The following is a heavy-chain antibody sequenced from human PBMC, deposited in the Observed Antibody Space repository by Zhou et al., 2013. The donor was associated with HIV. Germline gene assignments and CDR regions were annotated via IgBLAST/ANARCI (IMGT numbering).Heavy chain of an antibody. V-gene: IGHV1-69*05. D-gene: IGHD3-10*01. CDR2: IIPIFGTA. CDR1: GGTFSSYA. CDR3: GRRGSWGDRTTIIRGGVDV. J-gene: IGHJ6*02. Sequence: QVQLVQSGAEVKNPGSSVKVSCKASGGTFSSYAISWVRQAPGQGLDWMGGIIPIFGTATYAQKFQGRVTITTDESTSTAHMELSSLTSEDTAVYYCGRRGSWGDRTTIIRGGVDVWGQGTTVSVSS.